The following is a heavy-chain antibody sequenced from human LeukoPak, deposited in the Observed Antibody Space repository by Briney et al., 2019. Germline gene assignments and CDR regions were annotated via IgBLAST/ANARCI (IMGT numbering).Heavy chain of an antibody. CDR3: AKDTGDYGAYFDY. J-gene: IGHJ4*02. D-gene: IGHD4-17*01. Sequence: GGSLRLSCAASGFTFSSYAMSWVRQAPGKGLEWVSAISGSGGSTYYADSVKGRFTISRDNSENTLYLQMNSLRAEDTAVYYCAKDTGDYGAYFDYWGQGTMVTVSS. CDR1: GFTFSSYA. CDR2: ISGSGGST. V-gene: IGHV3-23*01.